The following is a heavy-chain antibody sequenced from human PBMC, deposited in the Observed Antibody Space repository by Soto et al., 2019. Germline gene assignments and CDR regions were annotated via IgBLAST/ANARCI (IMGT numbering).Heavy chain of an antibody. D-gene: IGHD3-16*02. CDR1: GFTFSSYA. V-gene: IGHV3-23*01. CDR3: AKDEYYDYIWGSYRLDDAFDI. CDR2: ISGSGGST. Sequence: GGSLRLSCAASGFTFSSYAMSWVRQAPGKGLEWVSAISGSGGSTYYADSVKGRFTISRDNSKNTLYLQMNSLRAEDTAVYYCAKDEYYDYIWGSYRLDDAFDIWGQGTMVTVSS. J-gene: IGHJ3*02.